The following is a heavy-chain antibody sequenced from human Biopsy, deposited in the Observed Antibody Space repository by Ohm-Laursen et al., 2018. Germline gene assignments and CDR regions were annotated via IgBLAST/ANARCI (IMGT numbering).Heavy chain of an antibody. Sequence: GTLSLTCYVSGGSLSNFYWSWIRQPAGKGLEWIGRMYISGTTNYNPSLKSRVTMSIDTSKKQLSLRLRSVTAADTAMYYCARGEYSSSIFDHWGQGTLVTVSS. CDR3: ARGEYSSSIFDH. J-gene: IGHJ4*02. V-gene: IGHV4-4*07. D-gene: IGHD6-6*01. CDR1: GGSLSNFY. CDR2: MYISGTT.